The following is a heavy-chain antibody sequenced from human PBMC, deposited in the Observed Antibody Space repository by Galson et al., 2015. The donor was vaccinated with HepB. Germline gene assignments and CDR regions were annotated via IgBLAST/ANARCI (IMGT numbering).Heavy chain of an antibody. CDR3: ARDSRRYYGSGNSYNWFDP. CDR1: GFTFSSYA. J-gene: IGHJ5*02. Sequence: SLRLSCAASGFTFSSYAMHWVRQAPGKGLEWVAVISYDGSNKYYADSVKGRFTISRDNSKNTLYLQMNSLRAEDTAVYYCARDSRRYYGSGNSYNWFDPWGQGTLVTVSS. CDR2: ISYDGSNK. V-gene: IGHV3-30*04. D-gene: IGHD3-10*01.